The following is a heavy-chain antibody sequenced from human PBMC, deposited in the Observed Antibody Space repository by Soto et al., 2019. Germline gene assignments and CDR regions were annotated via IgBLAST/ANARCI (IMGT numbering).Heavy chain of an antibody. CDR3: AFNSDYYDSSGYFDF. Sequence: SETLSLTCTVSGGSISSYYWSWIRQPPGKGLEWIGYIYYSGSTNYNPSLKSRVTISVDTSKNQFSLKLSSVTAADTAVYYCAFNSDYYDSSGYFDFWGQGSLVTVSS. CDR1: GGSISSYY. CDR2: IYYSGST. D-gene: IGHD3-22*01. J-gene: IGHJ4*02. V-gene: IGHV4-59*08.